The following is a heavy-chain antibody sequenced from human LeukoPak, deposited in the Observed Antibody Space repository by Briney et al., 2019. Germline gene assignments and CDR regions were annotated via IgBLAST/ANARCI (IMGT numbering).Heavy chain of an antibody. D-gene: IGHD3-16*01. CDR3: ARMGHNWFDP. CDR1: GGSISSYY. CDR2: IYYSGST. J-gene: IGHJ5*02. Sequence: SETLSLTCTVSGGSISSYYWSWIRQPPGKGLEWVGYIYYSGSTNYNPSLKSRVTISVDTSKNQFSLKLSSVTAADTAVYYCARMGHNWFDPWGQGTLVTVSS. V-gene: IGHV4-59*08.